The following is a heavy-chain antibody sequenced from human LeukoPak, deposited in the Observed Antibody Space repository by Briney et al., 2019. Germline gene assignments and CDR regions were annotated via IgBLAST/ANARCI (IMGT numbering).Heavy chain of an antibody. V-gene: IGHV1-46*01. D-gene: IGHD6-19*01. Sequence: ASVKVSCKASAYTFTSYYMHWVRQAPGQGLEWMGIINPSGGSTSYAQTFQGRVTMTRDMSTSTVYMELSSLRSEDTAVYYCAREGKQWLVHFDYCGEGTLVTVSS. J-gene: IGHJ4*02. CDR3: AREGKQWLVHFDY. CDR1: AYTFTSYY. CDR2: INPSGGST.